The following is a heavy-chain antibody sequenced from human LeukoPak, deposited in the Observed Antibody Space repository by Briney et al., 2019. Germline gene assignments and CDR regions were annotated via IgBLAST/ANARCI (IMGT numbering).Heavy chain of an antibody. J-gene: IGHJ4*02. CDR1: GGSITTGPYY. CDR2: IYHTGGS. CDR3: ARPLVVAATVDY. D-gene: IGHD2-15*01. V-gene: IGHV4-39*01. Sequence: SETLSLTCTVSGGSITTGPYYWSWIRRPPGKGLEWIATIYHTGGSYYNSSLKGRATISVDTSKSQFSLKLSSVTAADTALYFCARPLVVAATVDYWGQEPLVTVSS.